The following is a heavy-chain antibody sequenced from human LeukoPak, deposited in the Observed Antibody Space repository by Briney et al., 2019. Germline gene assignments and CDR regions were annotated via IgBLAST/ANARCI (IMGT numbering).Heavy chain of an antibody. CDR2: MRQDGSEI. J-gene: IGHJ4*02. Sequence: GGSLRLSCAASGFPFNVQTMSWVRQAPETGLDWVASMRQDGSEIYYVDSVKGRFTISRDNPKNSLYLQMNSLRAEDTAVYYCARGGATRGRFENWGQGTLVTVSS. CDR3: ARGGATRGRFEN. D-gene: IGHD1-26*01. V-gene: IGHV3-7*01. CDR1: GFPFNVQT.